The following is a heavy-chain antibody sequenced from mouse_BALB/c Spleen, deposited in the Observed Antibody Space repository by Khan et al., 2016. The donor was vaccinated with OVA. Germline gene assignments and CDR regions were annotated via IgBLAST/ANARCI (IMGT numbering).Heavy chain of an antibody. Sequence: VQLQQSGAELVKPGASVKLSCTASGFNIKDTYMHWVKQRPEQGLEWIGRIDPANGNTKYDPKFQGKAPITADTSSNTAYLQLSSLTSEDTAVYYCVRDYWDVFAYWGQGTLVTVSA. D-gene: IGHD4-1*01. CDR3: VRDYWDVFAY. V-gene: IGHV14-3*02. J-gene: IGHJ3*01. CDR1: GFNIKDTY. CDR2: IDPANGNT.